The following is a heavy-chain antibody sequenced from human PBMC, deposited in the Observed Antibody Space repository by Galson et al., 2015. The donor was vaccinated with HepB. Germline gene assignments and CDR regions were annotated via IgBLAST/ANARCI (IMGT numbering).Heavy chain of an antibody. J-gene: IGHJ5*02. CDR3: ARGALVVTIGASQNNWFDP. Sequence: SVKVSCKASGYTFSSYSVTWVRQAPGQGLEWVGWISAYSGDAKYTQKLQDRVTLTTDTSTNTAYMELRSLTSDDTAVYFCARGALVVTIGASQNNWFDPWGKGTLVTVSS. CDR1: GYTFSSYS. CDR2: ISAYSGDA. V-gene: IGHV1-18*01. D-gene: IGHD2-21*01.